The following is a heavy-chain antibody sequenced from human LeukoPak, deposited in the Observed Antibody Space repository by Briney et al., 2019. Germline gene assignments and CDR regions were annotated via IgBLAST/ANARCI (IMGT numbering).Heavy chain of an antibody. D-gene: IGHD6-19*01. CDR3: ARGVEIAVAGIGY. CDR1: GGSFSGYY. CDR2: INHSGST. Sequence: PSETLSLACAVYGGSFSGYYWSWIRQPPGKGLEWIGEINHSGSTNYNPSLKSQVTISVDTSKNQFSLKLSSVTAADTAVYYCARGVEIAVAGIGYWGQGTLVTVSS. J-gene: IGHJ4*02. V-gene: IGHV4-34*01.